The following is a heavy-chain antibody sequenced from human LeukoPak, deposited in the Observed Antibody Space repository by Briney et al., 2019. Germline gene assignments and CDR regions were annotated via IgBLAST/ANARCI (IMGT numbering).Heavy chain of an antibody. Sequence: GASVKVSCKVSGYTLTELSMHWVRQAPGKGLEWMGGFDPEDGETIYAQKFQGRVTMTEDTSTDTAYMELSSLRSEDTAVYYCATIIVVVPAAIENDAFDIWGQGTMVTVSS. D-gene: IGHD2-2*02. CDR3: ATIIVVVPAAIENDAFDI. CDR2: FDPEDGET. V-gene: IGHV1-24*01. CDR1: GYTLTELS. J-gene: IGHJ3*02.